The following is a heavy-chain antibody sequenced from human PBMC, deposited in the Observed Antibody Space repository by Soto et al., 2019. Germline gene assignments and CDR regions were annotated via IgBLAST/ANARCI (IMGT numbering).Heavy chain of an antibody. Sequence: GESLKISCKGSGYSFTSYWIGWVRQMPGKGLEWMGIIYPGDSDTRYSPSFQGQVTISADKSISTAYLQWSSLKASDTAMYYCARLHQRSRDIVVVPAEFYMDVWGKGTTVTVSS. CDR2: IYPGDSDT. CDR3: ARLHQRSRDIVVVPAEFYMDV. D-gene: IGHD2-2*01. J-gene: IGHJ6*03. V-gene: IGHV5-51*01. CDR1: GYSFTSYW.